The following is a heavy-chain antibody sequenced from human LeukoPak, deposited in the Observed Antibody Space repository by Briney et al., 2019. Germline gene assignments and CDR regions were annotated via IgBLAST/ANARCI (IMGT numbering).Heavy chain of an antibody. V-gene: IGHV1-46*01. CDR1: GYTFTGYY. CDR3: ARGLVVVAATPEGNWFDP. Sequence: GASVKVSCKASGYTFTGYYMHWVRQAPGQGLEWMGIINPSGGSTSYAQKFQGRVTMTRDTSTSTVYMELSSLRSEDTAVYYCARGLVVVAATPEGNWFDPWGQGTLVTVSS. J-gene: IGHJ5*02. CDR2: INPSGGST. D-gene: IGHD2-15*01.